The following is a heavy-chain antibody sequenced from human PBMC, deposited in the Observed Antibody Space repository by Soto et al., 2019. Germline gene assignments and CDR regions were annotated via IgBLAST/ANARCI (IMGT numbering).Heavy chain of an antibody. CDR1: GGSFSGYF. CDR3: ARGGSSDWQVAFDF. V-gene: IGHV4-34*01. D-gene: IGHD6-19*01. J-gene: IGHJ3*01. CDR2: VNHNGRN. Sequence: PSATLSLTCAVYGGSFSGYFWNWIRQTPGKGLEWIGKVNHNGRNNYNPSLKSRVTISLDMSKNKISLKLTSVTAADTAVYYCARGGSSDWQVAFDFWGQGTMVT.